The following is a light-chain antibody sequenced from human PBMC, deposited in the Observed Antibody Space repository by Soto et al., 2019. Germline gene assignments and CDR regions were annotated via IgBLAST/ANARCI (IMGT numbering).Light chain of an antibody. CDR3: QQYGSSPRT. CDR2: GAS. V-gene: IGKV3-20*01. J-gene: IGKJ1*01. Sequence: EVVMRQSPATLSVSPGEGATLSCRASQGIGDTLAWYQHKPGQTPRLLIYGASKRATGIPDRFSGSGSGTDFTLTISRLEPEDFAVYCCQQYGSSPRTFGQGTKVDIK. CDR1: QGIGDT.